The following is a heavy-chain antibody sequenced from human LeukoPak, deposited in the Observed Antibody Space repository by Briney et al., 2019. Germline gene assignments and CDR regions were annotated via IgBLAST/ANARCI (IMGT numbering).Heavy chain of an antibody. CDR2: ISYDGSNK. D-gene: IGHD2-2*01. CDR3: ARQRSSTGYYYGMDV. CDR1: GFTFSSYG. J-gene: IGHJ6*04. Sequence: GGSLRLSCAASGFTFSSYGMHWVRQAPGKGLEWVAVISYDGSNKYYADSVKGRFTISRDNSKNTLYLQMNSLRAEDTAVYYCARQRSSTGYYYGMDVWGKGTTVTVSS. V-gene: IGHV3-30*03.